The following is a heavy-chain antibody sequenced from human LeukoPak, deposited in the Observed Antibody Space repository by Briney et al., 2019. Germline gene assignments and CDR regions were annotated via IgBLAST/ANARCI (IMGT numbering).Heavy chain of an antibody. CDR1: GGSFSDYY. D-gene: IGHD3-3*01. V-gene: IGHV4-34*01. CDR2: INHSGSI. CDR3: ASFGVEGITIFGVVPSPS. J-gene: IGHJ4*02. Sequence: SETLSLTCAVYGGSFSDYYWSWIRQPPGKGLEWIGEINHSGSISYNSSLKSRVTISVDTSKNQFSLKLSSVTAADTAVYYCASFGVEGITIFGVVPSPSWGQGTLVTVSS.